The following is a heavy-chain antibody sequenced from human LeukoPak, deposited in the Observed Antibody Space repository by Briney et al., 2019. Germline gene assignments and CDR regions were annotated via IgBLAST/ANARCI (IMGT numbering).Heavy chain of an antibody. J-gene: IGHJ4*02. V-gene: IGHV3-33*03. CDR3: ASGGDYGY. Sequence: PGGSLRLSCAASGFIFSNYAMHWVRQAPGKGLEWVAVIWYDGTNKYYADSVKGRFTISRDNAKNSLYLQMNSLRAEDTAVYYCASGGDYGYWGQGTLVTVSS. CDR1: GFIFSNYA. CDR2: IWYDGTNK. D-gene: IGHD4-17*01.